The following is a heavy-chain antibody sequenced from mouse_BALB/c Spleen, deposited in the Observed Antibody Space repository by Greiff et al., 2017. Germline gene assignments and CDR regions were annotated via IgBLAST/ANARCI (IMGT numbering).Heavy chain of an antibody. CDR3: AIYYEGFAY. V-gene: IGHV5-9-4*01. CDR1: GFTFSSYA. Sequence: EVQRVESGGGLVKPGGSLKLSCAASGFTFSSYAMSWVRQSPEKRLEWVAEISSGGSYTYYPDTVTGRFTISRDNAKNTLYLEMSSLRSEDTAMYYCAIYYEGFAYWGQGTLVTVSA. J-gene: IGHJ3*01. D-gene: IGHD2-4*01. CDR2: ISSGGSYT.